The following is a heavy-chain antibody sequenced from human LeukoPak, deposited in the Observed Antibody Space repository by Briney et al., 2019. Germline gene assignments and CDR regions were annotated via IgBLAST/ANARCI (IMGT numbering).Heavy chain of an antibody. J-gene: IGHJ5*02. CDR1: GGSISSYY. CDR2: IYYSGST. Sequence: PSETLSLTCTSSGGSISSYYWSWIRQPPGKGLEWIGYIYYSGSTNYNPSLKSRVTISVDTSKNQFSLKLSSVTAADTAVYYCARAPGDYGILRWFDPWGQGTLVTVSS. V-gene: IGHV4-59*01. D-gene: IGHD4-17*01. CDR3: ARAPGDYGILRWFDP.